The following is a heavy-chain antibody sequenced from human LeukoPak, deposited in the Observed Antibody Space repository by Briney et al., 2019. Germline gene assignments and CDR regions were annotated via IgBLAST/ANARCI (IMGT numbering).Heavy chain of an antibody. Sequence: QPGGSLRLPCAASGFTFSSYAMSWVRQAPGKGLEWVSAISGSGGSTYYADSVKGRFTISRDNSKNTLYLQMNSLRAEDTAVYYCAKDLGFYDFWSGYAFDIWGQGTMVTVSS. J-gene: IGHJ3*02. CDR1: GFTFSSYA. CDR2: ISGSGGST. V-gene: IGHV3-23*01. CDR3: AKDLGFYDFWSGYAFDI. D-gene: IGHD3-3*01.